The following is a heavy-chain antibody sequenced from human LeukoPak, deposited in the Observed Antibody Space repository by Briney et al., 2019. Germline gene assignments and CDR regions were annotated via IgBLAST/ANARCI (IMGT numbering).Heavy chain of an antibody. CDR3: ANSNYDFWSGYYSY. J-gene: IGHJ4*02. V-gene: IGHV3-23*01. CDR2: ISGSGGST. Sequence: GGSLRLSCAASGFTFSSCAMSWVRQAPGKGLEWVSAISGSGGSTYYAASVKGRFTISRDNSKNTLYLQMNSLRAEDTAVYYCANSNYDFWSGYYSYWGQGTLVTVPS. D-gene: IGHD3-3*01. CDR1: GFTFSSCA.